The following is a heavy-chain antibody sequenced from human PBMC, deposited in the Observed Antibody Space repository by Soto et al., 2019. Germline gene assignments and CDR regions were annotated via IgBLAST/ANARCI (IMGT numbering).Heavy chain of an antibody. V-gene: IGHV3-23*01. Sequence: GGSLRLSCAASGFTFSDYAMSWVRQAPGKGLEWVSAISGGGGSTYYADSVKGRFTISRDNSKNTLYLQMNSLRAEDTAVYYCAKADVDIVATTRVTPDTYYYYMDVWGKGTTVTVTS. J-gene: IGHJ6*03. D-gene: IGHD5-12*01. CDR1: GFTFSDYA. CDR2: ISGGGGST. CDR3: AKADVDIVATTRVTPDTYYYYMDV.